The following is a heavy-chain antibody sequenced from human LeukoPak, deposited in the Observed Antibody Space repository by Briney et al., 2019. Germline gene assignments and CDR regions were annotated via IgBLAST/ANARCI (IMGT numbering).Heavy chain of an antibody. D-gene: IGHD4-11*01. Sequence: GSLRLSCSASGFTFSSYWMYWVRQAPGKGLVWVSRINTDGSSTTYADSVKGRFTISRDNAKNTLYLQMNSLRAEDTAVYYCARGNDYSKYYYYYMDVWGKGTTVTVSS. CDR3: ARGNDYSKYYYYYMDV. CDR2: INTDGSST. V-gene: IGHV3-74*01. J-gene: IGHJ6*03. CDR1: GFTFSSYW.